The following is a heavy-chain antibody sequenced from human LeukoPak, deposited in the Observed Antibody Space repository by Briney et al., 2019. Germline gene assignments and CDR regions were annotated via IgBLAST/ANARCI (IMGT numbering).Heavy chain of an antibody. CDR1: GFTFSSYW. CDR2: IKQDGSEK. Sequence: PGGSLRLSCAASGFTFSSYWMSWVRQAPGKGLEWVANIKQDGSEKYYVDSVKGRFTISRDNAKNSLYLQMSSLRAEDTAVYYCATPNYYDSSGYPKYFQHWGQGTLVTVSS. V-gene: IGHV3-7*01. CDR3: ATPNYYDSSGYPKYFQH. J-gene: IGHJ1*01. D-gene: IGHD3-22*01.